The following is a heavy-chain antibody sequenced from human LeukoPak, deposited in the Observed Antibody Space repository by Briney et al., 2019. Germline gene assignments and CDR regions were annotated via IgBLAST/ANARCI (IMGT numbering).Heavy chain of an antibody. V-gene: IGHV4-59*01. CDR3: ARGARPYYDFWSGPYGMDV. D-gene: IGHD3-3*01. CDR2: IYYSGST. Sequence: SETLSLTCVVSGASIKTDYWSWIRQPPGKGLEWIGYIYYSGSTNYNPSLKSRVTISVDTSKNQFSLKLSSVTAADTAVYYCARGARPYYDFWSGPYGMDVWGQGTTVTVSS. CDR1: GASIKTDY. J-gene: IGHJ6*02.